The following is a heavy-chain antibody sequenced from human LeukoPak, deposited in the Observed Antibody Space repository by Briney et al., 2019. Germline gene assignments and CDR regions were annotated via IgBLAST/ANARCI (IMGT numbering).Heavy chain of an antibody. D-gene: IGHD2-15*01. J-gene: IGHJ6*02. V-gene: IGHV3-30*18. CDR1: GFTFSGYG. Sequence: PGRSLRLSCAASGFTFSGYGMYWVRQAPGRGLEWVSVISYDGSNKYYADSVKGRFTISRDNSKNTLYLQMNSLRAEDTAVYYCAKDGAGYCSGGSCPYGMDVWGQGTTVTVSS. CDR2: ISYDGSNK. CDR3: AKDGAGYCSGGSCPYGMDV.